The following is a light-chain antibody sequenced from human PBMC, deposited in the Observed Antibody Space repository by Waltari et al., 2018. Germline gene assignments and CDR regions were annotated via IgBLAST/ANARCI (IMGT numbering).Light chain of an antibody. Sequence: QSVVTQPPSASGTPGQRVTISCSGSSSNIGSNTVNWFQQLPGMAPRLLIYSNEQGPSGVPDRFSASTSGTSASLVISGLQSEDEADYYCAAWDDSLNGPVFGGGTKVTVL. CDR2: SNE. CDR3: AAWDDSLNGPV. CDR1: SSNIGSNT. V-gene: IGLV1-44*01. J-gene: IGLJ2*01.